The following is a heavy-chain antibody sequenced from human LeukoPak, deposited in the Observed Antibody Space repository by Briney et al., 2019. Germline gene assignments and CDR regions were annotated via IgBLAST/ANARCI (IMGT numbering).Heavy chain of an antibody. D-gene: IGHD6-13*01. CDR2: INHSGST. CDR3: ARAGYSSIWSFRTHADAFDI. CDR1: GGSFSGYY. J-gene: IGHJ3*02. Sequence: SETLSLSCAVYGGSFSGYYWSWIRHPPRKGLEWIGEINHSGSTNYNPYLKSRVTISVDTSKNQFSLKLSSVTAADTAVYYCARAGYSSIWSFRTHADAFDIWGQGTMVTVSS. V-gene: IGHV4-34*01.